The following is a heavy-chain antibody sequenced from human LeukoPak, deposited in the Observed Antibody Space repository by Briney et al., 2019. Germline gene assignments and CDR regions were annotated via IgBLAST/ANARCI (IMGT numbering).Heavy chain of an antibody. CDR1: GFTFSSYS. J-gene: IGHJ6*02. CDR3: ARETGCGGDCYTFVSGYYYYGMDV. D-gene: IGHD2-21*02. CDR2: ISSSSSYI. V-gene: IGHV3-21*01. Sequence: GGSLRLSCAASGFTFSSYSMNWVRQAPGKGLEWVSSISSSSSYIYYAGSVKGRFTISRDNAKNSLYLQMNSLRAEDTAVYYCARETGCGGDCYTFVSGYYYYGMDVWGQGTTVTVSS.